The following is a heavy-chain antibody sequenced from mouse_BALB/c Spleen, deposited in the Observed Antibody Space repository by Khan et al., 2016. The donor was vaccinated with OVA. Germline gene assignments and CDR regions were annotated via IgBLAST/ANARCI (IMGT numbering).Heavy chain of an antibody. D-gene: IGHD1-1*01. CDR1: GYPITSGYA. J-gene: IGHJ2*01. CDR3: ARGNYYGYYFDY. CDR2: ISYSGVT. Sequence: VQLKQSGPGLVKPSQSLSLTCTVTGYPITSGYAWNWIRQFPGNKLEWMGYISYSGVTSYTPSLKSRISITRDTSKNQFFLQLNSVTTEDTATXYCARGNYYGYYFDYWGQGTTLTVSS. V-gene: IGHV3-2*02.